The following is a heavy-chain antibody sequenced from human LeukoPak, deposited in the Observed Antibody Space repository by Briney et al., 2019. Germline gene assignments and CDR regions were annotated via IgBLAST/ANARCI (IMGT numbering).Heavy chain of an antibody. D-gene: IGHD6-19*01. J-gene: IGHJ1*01. CDR1: GFTFSSYG. CDR3: ARGGRIALAGTRSSQYFQH. Sequence: GGSLRLSCAASGFTFSSYGMHWVRQAPGKGLEWVAFIRYDGSNKYYADSVKGRFTISRDNSKNTLYLQMNSLRPEDTAVYYCARGGRIALAGTRSSQYFQHWGQGTLVTVSS. CDR2: IRYDGSNK. V-gene: IGHV3-30*02.